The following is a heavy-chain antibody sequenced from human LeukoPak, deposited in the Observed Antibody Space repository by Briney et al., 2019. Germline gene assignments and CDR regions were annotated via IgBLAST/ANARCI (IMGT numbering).Heavy chain of an antibody. V-gene: IGHV3-9*01. J-gene: IGHJ4*02. CDR2: ISWNSGSI. Sequence: PGRSLRLSCAASGFTFDDYAMHWVRPAPGKGLEWVSGISWNSGSIGYADSVKGRFTISRDNAKNSLYLQMNSLRAEDTALYYCAKDMIDDSSGYYHYYFDYWGQGTLVTVSS. D-gene: IGHD3-22*01. CDR3: AKDMIDDSSGYYHYYFDY. CDR1: GFTFDDYA.